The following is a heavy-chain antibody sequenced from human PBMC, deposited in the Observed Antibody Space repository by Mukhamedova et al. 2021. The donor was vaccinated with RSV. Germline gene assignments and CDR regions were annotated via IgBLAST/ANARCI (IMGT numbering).Heavy chain of an antibody. CDR3: ARGGVNIAATIEDY. D-gene: IGHD5-12*01. J-gene: IGHJ4*02. V-gene: IGHV3-33*05. CDR1: SYG. Sequence: SYGMHWVRRAPGKGLEWVAVISNDGSIKHYVDSVKGRFSISRDNSKNTLYLQMDSLRDEDTAVYYCARGGVNIAATIEDYWGQGT. CDR2: ISNDGSIK.